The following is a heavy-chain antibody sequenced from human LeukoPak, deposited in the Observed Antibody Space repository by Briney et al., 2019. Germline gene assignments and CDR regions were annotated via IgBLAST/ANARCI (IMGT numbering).Heavy chain of an antibody. CDR1: GGYFSGYY. J-gene: IGHJ4*02. V-gene: IGHV4-34*01. D-gene: IGHD3-10*01. Sequence: SETLSLTCAVYGGYFSGYYWSWIRQPPGKGLEWIGEINHSGSTNYNPSLKSRVTISVDTSKNQFSLKLSSVTAADTAVYYCARGLEWFGELPKNRKYYFDYWGQGTLVTVSS. CDR2: INHSGST. CDR3: ARGLEWFGELPKNRKYYFDY.